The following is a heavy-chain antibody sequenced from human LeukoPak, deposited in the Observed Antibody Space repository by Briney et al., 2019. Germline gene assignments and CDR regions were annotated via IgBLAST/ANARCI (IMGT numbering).Heavy chain of an antibody. CDR2: ISGSGGST. D-gene: IGHD1-1*01. CDR3: AKDGIRTRDLDY. Sequence: PGRSLRLSCAASGFTFSSYAMSWVRQAPGKGLEWVSAISGSGGSTYYADSVKGRFTISRDNSKNTLYLQMNSLRAEDTAVYYCAKDGIRTRDLDYWGQGTLVTVSS. V-gene: IGHV3-23*01. J-gene: IGHJ4*02. CDR1: GFTFSSYA.